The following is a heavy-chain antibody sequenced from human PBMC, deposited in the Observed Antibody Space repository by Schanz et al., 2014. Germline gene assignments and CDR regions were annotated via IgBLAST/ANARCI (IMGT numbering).Heavy chain of an antibody. Sequence: EVQLVESGGGLVQPGGSLRLSCAASGFTFSSYAMSWVRQAPGKGLEWVSVISGSGGSTYYADSVKGRFTISRDNSKNTLYLQMNRLSAEATAVYFCAKTGGDYGSGSYQIIDDWGQGTLVTVSS. CDR1: GFTFSSYA. D-gene: IGHD3-10*01. CDR2: ISGSGGST. J-gene: IGHJ4*02. CDR3: AKTGGDYGSGSYQIIDD. V-gene: IGHV3-23*04.